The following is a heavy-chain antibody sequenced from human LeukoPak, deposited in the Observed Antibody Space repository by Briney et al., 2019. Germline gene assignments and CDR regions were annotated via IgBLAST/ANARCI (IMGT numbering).Heavy chain of an antibody. Sequence: PEGSLRLSCAASGLAFSSYAMSWVRQAPGKGLEWVSTISVASNTFYADSVKGRFTISRDNSRNTVYLQMTSLRADDTAVYYCADYGVSGVRNNFYWGQGTLVTVSS. CDR1: GLAFSSYA. D-gene: IGHD3-3*01. CDR2: ISVASNT. V-gene: IGHV3-23*01. CDR3: ADYGVSGVRNNFY. J-gene: IGHJ4*02.